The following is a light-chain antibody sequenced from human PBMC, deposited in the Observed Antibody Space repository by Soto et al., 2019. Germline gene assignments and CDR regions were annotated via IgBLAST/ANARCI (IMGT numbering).Light chain of an antibody. CDR3: QQSYSTPPT. J-gene: IGKJ3*01. CDR2: AAS. Sequence: DIQMTQSPHSLSASVGDRVTITCRASQCISNYLTWNKQKPGKAPNLLLYAASSLQGGVPSRFSGSGSGTDFTLTISSLQPEDFVTYYCQQSYSTPPTFGRGTKVDIK. CDR1: QCISNY. V-gene: IGKV1-39*01.